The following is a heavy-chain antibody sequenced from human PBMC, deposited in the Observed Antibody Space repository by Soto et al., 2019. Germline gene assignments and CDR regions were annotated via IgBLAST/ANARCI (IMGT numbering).Heavy chain of an antibody. J-gene: IGHJ4*02. Sequence: GGSLRLSCAASGFTFSSYAMHWVRQAPGKGLEWVAVISYDGSNKYYADSVKGRFTISRDNSKNTLYLQMNSLRAEDTAVYYCAREREWELLTPYGQVLDYWGQGTLVTVSS. V-gene: IGHV3-30-3*01. CDR1: GFTFSSYA. CDR3: AREREWELLTPYGQVLDY. D-gene: IGHD1-26*01. CDR2: ISYDGSNK.